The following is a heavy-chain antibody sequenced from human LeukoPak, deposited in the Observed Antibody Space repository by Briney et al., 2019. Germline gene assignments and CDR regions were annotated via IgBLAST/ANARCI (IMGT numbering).Heavy chain of an antibody. CDR3: ARDTRLPTLPGGNWNDPHWFDP. Sequence: ASVKVSCKVSGYTLTELSMHWVRQAPGKGLEWMGGFDPEDGETIYAQKFQGRVTMTEDTSTDTAYMELRSLRSDDTAVYYCARDTRLPTLPGGNWNDPHWFDPWGQGTLVTVSS. J-gene: IGHJ5*02. CDR2: FDPEDGET. CDR1: GYTLTELS. V-gene: IGHV1-24*01. D-gene: IGHD1-1*01.